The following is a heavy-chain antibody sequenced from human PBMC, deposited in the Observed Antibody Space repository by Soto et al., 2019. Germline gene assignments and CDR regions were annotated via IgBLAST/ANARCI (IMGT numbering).Heavy chain of an antibody. Sequence: SVKVSCKDSGGTLSSYAISWVRQAHGKGLEWMGGIIPIFGTANYAQKFQGRVTITADESTSTAYMELSSLRSEDTAVYYCARIVYGDYARGFDPWGQGTLVTVSS. CDR2: IIPIFGTA. V-gene: IGHV1-69*13. CDR1: GGTLSSYA. J-gene: IGHJ5*02. CDR3: ARIVYGDYARGFDP. D-gene: IGHD4-17*01.